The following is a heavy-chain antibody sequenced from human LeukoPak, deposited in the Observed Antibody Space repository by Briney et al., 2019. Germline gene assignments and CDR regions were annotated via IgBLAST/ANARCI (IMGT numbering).Heavy chain of an antibody. J-gene: IGHJ4*02. Sequence: PAEALSLTCAVSGGSISSSNWWRWVRQPPGKGLEWIGEIYHSGSTNYNPSLKSRVTISVDKSKNQFSLKLSSVTAADTAVYYCATGRYDSSGYYFFDYWGQGTLVTVSP. CDR1: GGSISSSNW. CDR3: ATGRYDSSGYYFFDY. V-gene: IGHV4-4*02. CDR2: IYHSGST. D-gene: IGHD3-22*01.